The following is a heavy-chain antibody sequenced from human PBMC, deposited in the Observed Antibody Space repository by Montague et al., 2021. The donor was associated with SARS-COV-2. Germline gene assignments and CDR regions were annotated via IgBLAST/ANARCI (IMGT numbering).Heavy chain of an antibody. J-gene: IGHJ5*02. D-gene: IGHD1-20*01. CDR3: ARTEYNWNDWFDP. Sequence: SETLSLTCSVAGGSISSYYWSWIRQSPGKGLEWSGYIFHSGITDYNPSLKSQVTISVDMSKNQFSLQLNSVTAADSAVYYCARTEYNWNDWFDPWGQGTLVTVSS. CDR1: GGSISSYY. V-gene: IGHV4-59*13. CDR2: IFHSGIT.